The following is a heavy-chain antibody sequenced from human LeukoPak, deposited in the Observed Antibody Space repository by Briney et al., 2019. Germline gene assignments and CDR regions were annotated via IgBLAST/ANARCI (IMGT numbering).Heavy chain of an antibody. CDR3: ARHKPQHQPKTSGNWFDP. V-gene: IGHV5-51*01. Sequence: LGESLKISCKGSGYTFITYWIGWVRQMPGKGLEWMGIIYPGDSDTRYSPSFQGQVTVSADKSISTAYLQWSSLKASDTAMYYCARHKPQHQPKTSGNWFDPWGQATLVTVSS. D-gene: IGHD1-14*01. J-gene: IGHJ5*02. CDR1: GYTFITYW. CDR2: IYPGDSDT.